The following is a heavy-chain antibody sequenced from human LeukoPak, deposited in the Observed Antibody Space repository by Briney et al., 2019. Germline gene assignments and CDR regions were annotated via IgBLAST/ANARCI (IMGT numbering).Heavy chain of an antibody. CDR1: GYSFTSYW. D-gene: IGHD6-13*01. CDR3: ARHQWSSRSYVKSHNWFDP. J-gene: IGHJ5*02. V-gene: IGHV5-51*01. Sequence: GESLKISCKGSGYSFTSYWIGWVRQMPGKGLEWMGIIYPGDSDTRYSPSFQGQVTISADKSISTAYLQWSSLKASDTAMYYCARHQWSSRSYVKSHNWFDPWGQGTLVTVSS. CDR2: IYPGDSDT.